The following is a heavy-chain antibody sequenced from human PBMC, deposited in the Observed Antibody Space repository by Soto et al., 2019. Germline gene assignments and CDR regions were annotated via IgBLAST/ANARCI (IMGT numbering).Heavy chain of an antibody. D-gene: IGHD1-26*01. J-gene: IGHJ4*02. V-gene: IGHV3-23*01. CDR3: ANCRGALSPFDY. CDR2: ISGSGGST. Sequence: GGSLRLSCAASGFTFSSYAMSWVRQAPGKGLEWVPAISGSGGSTYYADSVKGRFTISRDNSKNTLYLQMSSLRAEDTAVYYCANCRGALSPFDYWGQGTLVTVSS. CDR1: GFTFSSYA.